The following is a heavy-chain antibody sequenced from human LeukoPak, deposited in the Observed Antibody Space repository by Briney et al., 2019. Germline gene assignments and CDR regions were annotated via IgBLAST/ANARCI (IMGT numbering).Heavy chain of an antibody. CDR2: ISSSGSTI. CDR1: GFTFSSYA. Sequence: GGSLRLSCAASGFTFSSYAMSWVRQAPGKGLEWVSYISSSGSTIYYADSVKGRFTISRDNAKNSLYLQMNSLRAEDTAVYYCARDQDYSNYGDYWGQGTLVTVSS. D-gene: IGHD4-11*01. V-gene: IGHV3-48*04. J-gene: IGHJ4*02. CDR3: ARDQDYSNYGDY.